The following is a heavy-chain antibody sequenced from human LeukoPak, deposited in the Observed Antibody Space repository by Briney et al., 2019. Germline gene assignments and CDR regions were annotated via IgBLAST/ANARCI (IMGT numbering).Heavy chain of an antibody. CDR1: GFTFGTYV. D-gene: IGHD7-27*01. Sequence: GGSLRLSCAASGFTFGTYVMTWVRQAPGKGLEWVSGITGSSTWTYYADSVRGRFTISRDNSKNTLHLQMNNLTADDTAIYYCARELVSLGTGYFDLWGRGTLVTVSS. CDR2: ITGSSTWT. V-gene: IGHV3-23*01. CDR3: ARELVSLGTGYFDL. J-gene: IGHJ2*01.